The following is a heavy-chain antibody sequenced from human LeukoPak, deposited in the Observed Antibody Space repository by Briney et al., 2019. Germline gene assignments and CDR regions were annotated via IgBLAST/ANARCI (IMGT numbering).Heavy chain of an antibody. CDR2: INPNGTAT. V-gene: IGHV1-46*01. J-gene: IGHJ3*02. CDR3: ASLKNYYDSSGYLVTDASDI. CDR1: GYTFTNHY. Sequence: GASVKVSCKASGYTFTNHYIHWVRQAPGQGLGWMGLINPNGTATRYAQKFRGRVTMTTDTSTSTAYMELRSLKSDDTAVYYCASLKNYYDSSGYLVTDASDIWGQGTMVTVSS. D-gene: IGHD3-22*01.